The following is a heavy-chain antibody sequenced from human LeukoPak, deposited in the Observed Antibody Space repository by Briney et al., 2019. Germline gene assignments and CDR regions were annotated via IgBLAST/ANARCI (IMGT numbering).Heavy chain of an antibody. V-gene: IGHV1-46*01. CDR2: INPSGGST. D-gene: IGHD3-22*01. CDR3: ASGNYYDSSGYYANEYFQH. J-gene: IGHJ1*01. Sequence: ASVKVSCKASGYTFTSYYMHWVRQAPGQGLEWMGIINPSGGSTSYAQKFQGRVTITRDTSTSPVYMELSSLRSEATAVYYCASGNYYDSSGYYANEYFQHWGQGTLVTVSS. CDR1: GYTFTSYY.